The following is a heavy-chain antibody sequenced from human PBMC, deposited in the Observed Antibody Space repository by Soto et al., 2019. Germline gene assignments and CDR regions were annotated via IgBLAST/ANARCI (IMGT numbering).Heavy chain of an antibody. D-gene: IGHD3-16*02. CDR1: GGSISSSSYY. Sequence: KTSETLSLTCTVSGGSISSSSYYWSWIRQPPGKGLEWIGEINHSGSTNYNPSLKSRVTISVDTSKNQFSLKLSSVTAAHTAVYYCARGPYDYVWGSYLPTPGYFQHWGQGTLVTVSS. CDR3: ARGPYDYVWGSYLPTPGYFQH. CDR2: INHSGST. V-gene: IGHV4-39*07. J-gene: IGHJ1*01.